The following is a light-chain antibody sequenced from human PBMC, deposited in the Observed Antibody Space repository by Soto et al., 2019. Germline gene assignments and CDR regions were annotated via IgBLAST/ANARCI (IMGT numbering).Light chain of an antibody. CDR1: SSDVGGYNY. Sequence: QSALTQPASVSGSPGQSITISCTGASSDVGGYNYVSWYQQHPGKAPKLMIYEVTNRPSGVSDRFSGSKSGNTASLTISGLQAEDEADYYCISYTGTNTLVVFGGGTKLTVL. V-gene: IGLV2-14*01. CDR2: EVT. J-gene: IGLJ2*01. CDR3: ISYTGTNTLVV.